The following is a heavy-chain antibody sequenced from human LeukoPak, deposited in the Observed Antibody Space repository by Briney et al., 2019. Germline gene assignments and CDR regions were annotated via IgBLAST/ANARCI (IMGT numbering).Heavy chain of an antibody. V-gene: IGHV3-15*05. Sequence: GGSLRLSCAASGFTFSNAWMTWVHQAPGKGLEWVGRIYRNADGGTTDYAAPVKGRFTISRDDSKNTLYLQMNSLKTEDTAVYYCTTDSYCSTTTCYASSNYYYGLDAWGQGTSVTVSS. J-gene: IGHJ6*02. D-gene: IGHD2-2*01. CDR1: GFTFSNAW. CDR3: TTDSYCSTTTCYASSNYYYGLDA. CDR2: IYRNADGGTT.